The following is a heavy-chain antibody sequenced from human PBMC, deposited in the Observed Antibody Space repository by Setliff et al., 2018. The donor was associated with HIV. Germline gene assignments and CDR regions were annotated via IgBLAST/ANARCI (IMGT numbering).Heavy chain of an antibody. CDR3: GLDV. V-gene: IGHV4-59*01. CDR1: GVSITTYY. CDR2: IYYIGSV. Sequence: PSETLSLTCTVSGVSITTYYWSWIRQTPGKGLEWIGYIYYIGSVIYNYSFESRVTMTLDMSKSQFSLSLRSLTAADTAVYYYGLDVWGQGTTVTVSS. J-gene: IGHJ6*02.